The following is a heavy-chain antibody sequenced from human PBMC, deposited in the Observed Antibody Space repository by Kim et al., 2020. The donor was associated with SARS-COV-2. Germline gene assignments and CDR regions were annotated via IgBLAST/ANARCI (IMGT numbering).Heavy chain of an antibody. J-gene: IGHJ5*02. V-gene: IGHV7-4-1*02. CDR1: GYTFTSYA. CDR3: ARVGILTGYYLWFDP. D-gene: IGHD3-9*01. Sequence: ASVKVSCKASGYTFTSYAMNWVRQAPGQGLEWMGWINTNTGNPTYAQGFTGRFVFSLDTSVSTAYLQISSLKAEDTAVYYCARVGILTGYYLWFDPWGQGTPVTVSS. CDR2: INTNTGNP.